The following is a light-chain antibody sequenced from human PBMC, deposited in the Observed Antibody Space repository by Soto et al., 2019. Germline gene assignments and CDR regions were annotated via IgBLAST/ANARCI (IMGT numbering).Light chain of an antibody. CDR1: QSVLYSSNDKKY. CDR3: QQYYSTPPT. J-gene: IGKJ1*01. Sequence: DIVMTQSPDSLAVSLGERATINCKSSQSVLYSSNDKKYFAWYQQKPGQPPKLLIYWASTRESGVPDRFSGSGSGTDFTLTISSLQAEDVAVYYSQQYYSTPPTFGQGTKVEIK. CDR2: WAS. V-gene: IGKV4-1*01.